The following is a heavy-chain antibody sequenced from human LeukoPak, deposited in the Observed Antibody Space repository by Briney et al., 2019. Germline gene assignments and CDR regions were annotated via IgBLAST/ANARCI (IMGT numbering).Heavy chain of an antibody. CDR1: GGSLSPHY. D-gene: IGHD5-12*01. CDR2: INNRGTT. CDR3: ARVPLWWLTPFDF. J-gene: IGHJ4*02. Sequence: SETLSHTCVVSGGSLSPHYWSWIRRPLGKGLEWIGEINNRGTTNYSPSLRGRATISVDTSKNQFSLRLTSVTAADTAMYYCARVPLWWLTPFDFWGQGTLATVSS. V-gene: IGHV4-34*01.